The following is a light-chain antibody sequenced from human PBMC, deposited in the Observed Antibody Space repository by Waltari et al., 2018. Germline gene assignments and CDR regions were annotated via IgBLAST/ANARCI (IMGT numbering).Light chain of an antibody. CDR3: QQSRQWPRRT. J-gene: IGKJ2*01. CDR1: ESVGTD. CDR2: FGS. Sequence: EIVMTQSPVPMSVSPGEVVTLSCTASESVGTDVAWYRHKPGQPPRLLIYFGSTSATGVPARISGSGSGTDFSLTISSLESEDFAFYYCQQSRQWPRRTFGQGTKLE. V-gene: IGKV3D-15*01.